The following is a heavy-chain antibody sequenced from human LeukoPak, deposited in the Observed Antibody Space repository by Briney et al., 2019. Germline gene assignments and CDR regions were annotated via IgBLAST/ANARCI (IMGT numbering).Heavy chain of an antibody. CDR1: GYTFTGYY. D-gene: IGHD6-6*01. V-gene: IGHV1-2*02. CDR2: INPNSGGT. J-gene: IGHJ4*02. CDR3: ARDAYSSSSDFDY. Sequence: GASVKVSCKASGYTFTGYYMHWVRQAPGQGLEWMGWINPNSGGTNYAQKFQGRVTMTRDTSISTAYMELSRLRSDDTAVYYCARDAYSSSSDFDYWGQGTLVTVSS.